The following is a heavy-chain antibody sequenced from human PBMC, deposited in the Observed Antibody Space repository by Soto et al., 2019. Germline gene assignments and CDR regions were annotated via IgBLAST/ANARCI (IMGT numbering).Heavy chain of an antibody. J-gene: IGHJ5*02. Sequence: QVQLQQSGPGLVMPSQTLSLTCVISGDSVSSNSAAWNWIRQSPSRGLEWLGRTYYRSKWYDDYAVSVRSRITINPDTAKNQFSLQLNSVTPEDTAVYYCARVDLRRSSLFWFDPWGQGTLVTVSS. CDR3: ARVDLRRSSLFWFDP. D-gene: IGHD6-6*01. CDR1: GDSVSSNSAA. V-gene: IGHV6-1*01. CDR2: TYYRSKWYD.